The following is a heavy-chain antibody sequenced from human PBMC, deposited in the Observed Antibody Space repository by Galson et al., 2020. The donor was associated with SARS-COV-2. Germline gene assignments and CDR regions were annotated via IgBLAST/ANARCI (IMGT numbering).Heavy chain of an antibody. CDR1: GFTFSSYG. J-gene: IGHJ2*01. CDR2: ISYDGSNK. CDR3: ARPYSGSSSSSFDL. Sequence: TGGSLRLSCAASGFTFSSYGMHWVRQAPGKGLEWVAVISYDGSNKYYADSVKGRFTISRDNSKNTLYLQMNSLRAEDTAVYYCARPYSGSSSSSFDLWGGGTLVTVSS. D-gene: IGHD1-26*01. V-gene: IGHV3-30*03.